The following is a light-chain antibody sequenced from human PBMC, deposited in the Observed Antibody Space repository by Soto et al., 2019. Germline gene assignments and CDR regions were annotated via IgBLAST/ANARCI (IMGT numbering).Light chain of an antibody. CDR3: AAWDDSLNGLVV. CDR1: SSNIGSNT. CDR2: SNN. V-gene: IGLV1-44*01. Sequence: QLVLTQPPSASGTPGQRVTISCSGSSSNIGSNTVNWYQQLPGTAPKLLIYSNNQRPSGVPDRFSGSKSGTSASLAISGLQSEDEADYYCAAWDDSLNGLVVFGGGTTLTVL. J-gene: IGLJ2*01.